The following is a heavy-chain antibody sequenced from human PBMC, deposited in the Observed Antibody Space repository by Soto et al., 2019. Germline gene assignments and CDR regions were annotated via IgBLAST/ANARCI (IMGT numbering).Heavy chain of an antibody. CDR2: ISVYNGNT. Sequence: GASVKVSCKASGYTFSNHGITWVRQAPGQGLEWMGWISVYNGNTKYTQKIQGRVTMTTDTSTSTAYMELSSLRSDDTAVYYCARELSTWYSDDWGQGTRVTVSS. CDR3: ARELSTWYSDD. CDR1: GYTFSNHG. V-gene: IGHV1-18*01. J-gene: IGHJ4*02. D-gene: IGHD6-13*01.